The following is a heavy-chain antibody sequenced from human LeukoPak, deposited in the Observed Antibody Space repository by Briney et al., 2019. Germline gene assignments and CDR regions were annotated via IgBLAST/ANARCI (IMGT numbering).Heavy chain of an antibody. CDR1: GGSISSSSYY. D-gene: IGHD3-9*01. J-gene: IGHJ4*02. V-gene: IGHV4-61*02. CDR2: IYTSGST. CDR3: ARDGRYAQTFDY. Sequence: SETLSLTCTVSGGSISSSSYYWSWIRQPAGKGLEWIGRIYTSGSTNYNPSLKSRVTMSVDTSKNQFSLKLSSVTAADTAVYYCARDGRYAQTFDYWGQGTLVTVSS.